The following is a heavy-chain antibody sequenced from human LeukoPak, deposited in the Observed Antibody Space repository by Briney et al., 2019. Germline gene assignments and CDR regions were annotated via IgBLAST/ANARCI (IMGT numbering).Heavy chain of an antibody. D-gene: IGHD6-25*01. J-gene: IGHJ5*02. Sequence: PSETLSLTCTVSGGSISSSSYYWGWIRQPPGKGLEWIGSIYYSGSTYYNPSLKSRVTISVDTSKNQFSLKLSSVTAADTAVYYCAGYSSGLDWFDPWGQGTLVTVSS. V-gene: IGHV4-39*01. CDR2: IYYSGST. CDR3: AGYSSGLDWFDP. CDR1: GGSISSSSYY.